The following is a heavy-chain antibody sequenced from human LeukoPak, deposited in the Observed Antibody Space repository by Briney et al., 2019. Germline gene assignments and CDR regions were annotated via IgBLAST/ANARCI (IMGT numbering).Heavy chain of an antibody. CDR3: AAAPPGVYNYDSSGYYAFDI. V-gene: IGHV1-58*02. CDR1: GFTFTSSA. J-gene: IGHJ3*02. CDR2: IVVGSGNT. D-gene: IGHD3-22*01. Sequence: GASVKVSCKASGFTFTSSAMQWVRQARGQRLEWIGWIVVGSGNTNYAQKFQERVTITRDMSTSTAYMELSSLRSEDTAVYYCAAAPPGVYNYDSSGYYAFDIWGQGTMVTVSS.